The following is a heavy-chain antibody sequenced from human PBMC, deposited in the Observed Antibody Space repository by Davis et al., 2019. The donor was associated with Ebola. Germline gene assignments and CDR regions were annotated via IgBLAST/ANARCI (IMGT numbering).Heavy chain of an antibody. V-gene: IGHV3-53*04. CDR3: AKGTGSYYYYGMDV. CDR1: GFTVSSNY. D-gene: IGHD1-1*01. J-gene: IGHJ6*02. CDR2: IYSGGST. Sequence: GESLKISCAASGFTVSSNYMSWVRQAPGKGLEWVSVIYSGGSTYYADSVKGRFTISRHNSKNTLYLQMNSLRAEDTAVYYCAKGTGSYYYYGMDVWGQGTTVTVSS.